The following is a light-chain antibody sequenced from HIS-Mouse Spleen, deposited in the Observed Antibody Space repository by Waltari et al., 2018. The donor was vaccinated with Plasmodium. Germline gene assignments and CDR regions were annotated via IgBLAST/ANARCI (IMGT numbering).Light chain of an antibody. CDR1: KLGDKY. CDR3: QAWDSSTVV. J-gene: IGLJ2*01. V-gene: IGLV3-1*01. CDR2: QDS. Sequence: SYELTQPPSVSVSPGQTASITCSGDKLGDKYACWYQQKPGQSPVLVIYQDSKRPSGIPDRFSGSNSGNTATLTCSGTQAMDEADSYCQAWDSSTVVFGGGTKLTVL.